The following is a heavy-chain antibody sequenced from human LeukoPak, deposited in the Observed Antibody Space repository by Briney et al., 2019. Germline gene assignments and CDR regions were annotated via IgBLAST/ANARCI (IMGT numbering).Heavy chain of an antibody. Sequence: SETLSLTCTVSGGSISSSSYYWGWIRQPPGKGLESIGSIYYSGSTYYNPSLKSRVTISVDTSNNQFSLKLSSVTAADTAVSYCAGQPIEEKPPDYLGEGTLVTVSS. CDR1: GGSISSSSYY. CDR3: AGQPIEEKPPDY. D-gene: IGHD1-26*01. V-gene: IGHV4-39*01. J-gene: IGHJ4*02. CDR2: IYYSGST.